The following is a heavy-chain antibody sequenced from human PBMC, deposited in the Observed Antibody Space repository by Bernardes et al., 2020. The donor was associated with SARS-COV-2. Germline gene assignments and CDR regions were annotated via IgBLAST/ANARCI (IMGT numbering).Heavy chain of an antibody. CDR3: ARDQVLVAATTFDF. CDR1: GYTFTDYY. J-gene: IGHJ4*02. V-gene: IGHV1-2*02. Sequence: ASVKVSCKASGYTFTDYYMHWVRQAPGQGLEWMGWINPNSGGTDYAQKFQGRVTMARDTSISTAYMELGRLRSDDTAVYYCARDQVLVAATTFDFWGQGTLVTVSS. CDR2: INPNSGGT. D-gene: IGHD1-26*01.